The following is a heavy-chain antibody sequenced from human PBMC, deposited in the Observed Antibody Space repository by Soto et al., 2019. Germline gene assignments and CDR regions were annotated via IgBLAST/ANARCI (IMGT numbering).Heavy chain of an antibody. CDR2: ISYDGSNK. V-gene: IGHV3-30*18. Sequence: GGSLRLSCAASGFTFSSYGMHWVRQAPGKGLEWVAVISYDGSNKYYADSVKGRFTISRDNSKNTLYLQMNSLRAEDTAVYYCAKDYGITGTQGSFEDWGQGTRVTVSS. J-gene: IGHJ4*02. D-gene: IGHD1-20*01. CDR1: GFTFSSYG. CDR3: AKDYGITGTQGSFED.